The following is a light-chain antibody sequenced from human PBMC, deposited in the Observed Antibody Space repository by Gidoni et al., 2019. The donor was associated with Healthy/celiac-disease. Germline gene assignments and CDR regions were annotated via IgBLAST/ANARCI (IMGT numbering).Light chain of an antibody. V-gene: IGLV2-11*03. Sequence: SPGQSVIISCTGSASLVSWYQQRPGRPPKVIIYDVTKRPSGVPDRFSGSLSGTMASLTISGLQAEDEGDYYCCAYVGTKTWLFGGGTTLTVL. CDR3: CAYVGTKTWL. CDR2: DVT. CDR1: ASL. J-gene: IGLJ3*02.